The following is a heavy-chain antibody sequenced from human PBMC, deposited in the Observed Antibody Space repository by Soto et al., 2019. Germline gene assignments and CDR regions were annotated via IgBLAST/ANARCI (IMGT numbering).Heavy chain of an antibody. V-gene: IGHV3-30-3*01. CDR3: AASIAARRDYYYGMDV. D-gene: IGHD6-6*01. Sequence: QVQLVESGGGVVQPGRSLRLSCAASGFTFSSYAMHWVRQAPGKGLEWVAVISYDGSNKYYADSVKGRFTISRDNSKNTLYLQMNSLRADDTAVYYCAASIAARRDYYYGMDVWGQGTTVTVSS. CDR2: ISYDGSNK. J-gene: IGHJ6*02. CDR1: GFTFSSYA.